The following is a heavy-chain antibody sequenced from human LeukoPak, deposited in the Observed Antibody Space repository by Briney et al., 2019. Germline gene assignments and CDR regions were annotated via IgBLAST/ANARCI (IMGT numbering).Heavy chain of an antibody. CDR2: IYHSGGT. Sequence: SETLSLTCAVSGVSISSNNWWSWVRQPPGKGLEWIGEIYHSGGTNRNPSLKSRVTISVDKSKNHFSLQLSSVTAADTAVYYCARHIFGNGMDVWGQGTTVTVSS. V-gene: IGHV4-4*02. D-gene: IGHD3-3*01. CDR1: GVSISSNNW. J-gene: IGHJ6*02. CDR3: ARHIFGNGMDV.